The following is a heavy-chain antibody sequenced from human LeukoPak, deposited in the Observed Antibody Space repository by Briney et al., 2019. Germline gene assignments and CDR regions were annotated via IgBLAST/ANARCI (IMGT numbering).Heavy chain of an antibody. CDR3: AHTNSWFRFFEH. V-gene: IGHV4-34*01. Sequence: SETLSLTCAVNGGPFSNYYWTWIRQPPGKGPEWIGEINHSGGTNYNTSLKSRVTISIDTSKSQFSLHLSSVTAADTAVYYCAHTNSWFRFFEHWGQGTLVTVSS. CDR2: INHSGGT. J-gene: IGHJ4*02. CDR1: GGPFSNYY. D-gene: IGHD3-10*01.